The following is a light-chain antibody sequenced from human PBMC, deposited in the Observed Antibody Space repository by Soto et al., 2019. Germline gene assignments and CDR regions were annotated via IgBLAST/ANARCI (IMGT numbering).Light chain of an antibody. V-gene: IGLV2-14*01. CDR1: SEDVGGYNY. J-gene: IGLJ2*01. CDR3: TSYTSSNTVV. Sequence: QSALTQPASVSGSPGQSITMSCSGTSEDVGGYNYVSWYQHHPGKAPKLMIYEVSNRPSGVSNRFSGSKSGNTASLAISGLQAEDEADYYCTSYTSSNTVVFGGGTKLTVL. CDR2: EVS.